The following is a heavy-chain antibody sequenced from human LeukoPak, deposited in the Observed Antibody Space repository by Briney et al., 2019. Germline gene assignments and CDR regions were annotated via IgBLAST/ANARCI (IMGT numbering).Heavy chain of an antibody. CDR3: PKDRRETEMFTDGDFNS. CDR1: GFTFSNHA. J-gene: IGHJ5*02. D-gene: IGHD5-24*01. V-gene: IGHV3-23*01. Sequence: GGSLRLSCAASGFTFSNHAMSWVRQSPGKGLEWVSGLSGRGDSKYYSDAVNGRFSISRDNSRNTLFLQLNRLRPEETAVYFCPKDRRETEMFTDGDFNSWGQGTLVTVSS. CDR2: LSGRGDSK.